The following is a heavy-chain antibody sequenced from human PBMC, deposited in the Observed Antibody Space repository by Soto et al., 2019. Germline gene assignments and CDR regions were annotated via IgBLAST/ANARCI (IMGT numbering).Heavy chain of an antibody. D-gene: IGHD2-15*01. V-gene: IGHV1-69*12. CDR1: GGTFSSYA. Sequence: QVQLVQSGAEVKKPGSSVKVSCKASGGTFSSYAISWVRQAPGQGLEWMGGIIPIFGTANYAQKFQGRVQITADESTSTADMELSSLRSEDTAVYYCARDGYCSGGSCYVPWFDPWGQGTLVTVSS. CDR2: IIPIFGTA. J-gene: IGHJ5*02. CDR3: ARDGYCSGGSCYVPWFDP.